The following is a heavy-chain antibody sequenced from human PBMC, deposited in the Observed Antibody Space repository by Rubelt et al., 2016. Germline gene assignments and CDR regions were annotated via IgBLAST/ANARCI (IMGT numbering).Heavy chain of an antibody. CDR3: ARGHYGA. CDR1: GHNFIGYH. D-gene: IGHD4/OR15-4a*01. J-gene: IGHJ5*02. Sequence: QAQLVQSGAEVRKPGASVSISCKPSGHNFIGYHIHWVRQSPGPGLEWMGWINANTGDPTDAQGFTGRFVFSLVTSVNTADLQVSSLQPEDTAVYFCARGHYGAWGQGTLVTVSS. CDR2: INANTGDP. V-gene: IGHV7-4-1*02.